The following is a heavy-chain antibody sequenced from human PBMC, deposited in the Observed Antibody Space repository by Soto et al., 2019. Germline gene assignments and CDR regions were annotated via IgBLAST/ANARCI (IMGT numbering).Heavy chain of an antibody. J-gene: IGHJ4*02. CDR3: ARGPGLPDY. CDR2: IIPIFGTA. V-gene: IGHV1-69*06. Sequence: QVQLVQSGAEVKKPGSSVKVSCKASGGSLSSYAITWVRQAPGQGLEWMGGIIPIFGTAKYAQKFQGRVTISADKSTNTAYMELSSLRSEDTAVYYCARGPGLPDYWGQGTLVTVSA. CDR1: GGSLSSYA.